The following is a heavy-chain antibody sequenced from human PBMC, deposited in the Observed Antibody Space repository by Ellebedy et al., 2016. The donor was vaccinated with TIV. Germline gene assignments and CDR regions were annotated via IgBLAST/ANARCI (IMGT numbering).Heavy chain of an antibody. Sequence: GGSLRLXXAASGFTFSDYYMSWIRQAPGKGLEWVSYISSSGSTIYYADSVKGRFTISRDNAKNSLYLQMNSLRAEDTAVYYCARTDTAIISKPFDYWGQGTLVTVSS. CDR1: GFTFSDYY. CDR2: ISSSGSTI. D-gene: IGHD5-18*01. J-gene: IGHJ4*02. CDR3: ARTDTAIISKPFDY. V-gene: IGHV3-11*01.